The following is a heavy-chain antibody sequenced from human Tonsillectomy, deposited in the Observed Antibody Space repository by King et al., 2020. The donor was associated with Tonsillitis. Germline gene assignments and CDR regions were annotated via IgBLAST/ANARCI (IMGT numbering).Heavy chain of an antibody. Sequence: VQLVESGGGLVQPGGSLRLSCAASGFTFSNYWMGWVSLAPGKGLEWVANIKKDGSTQYYGDYVKGRFTISRDNAKNSVYLQMNSLRAEDTAVYYCVEHGSWCFIFWGQGTLVTVSS. CDR3: VEHGSWCFIF. D-gene: IGHD1-26*01. CDR2: IKKDGSTQ. V-gene: IGHV3-7*01. J-gene: IGHJ1*01. CDR1: GFTFSNYW.